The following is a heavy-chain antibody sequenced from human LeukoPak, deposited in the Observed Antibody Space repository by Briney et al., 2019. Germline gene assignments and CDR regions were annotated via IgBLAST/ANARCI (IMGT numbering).Heavy chain of an antibody. V-gene: IGHV4-59*08. CDR3: AGSSNWYNWFDP. Sequence: SDTLSLTCTVSGGSISSYYWSWIRQPPGKGLEWIGFFYYSGSTNYNPSLKSRVTISVDTSKNQFSLKLTSVTAADTAVYYCAGSSNWYNWFDPWGQGTQVTVSS. D-gene: IGHD6-13*01. CDR2: FYYSGST. J-gene: IGHJ5*02. CDR1: GGSISSYY.